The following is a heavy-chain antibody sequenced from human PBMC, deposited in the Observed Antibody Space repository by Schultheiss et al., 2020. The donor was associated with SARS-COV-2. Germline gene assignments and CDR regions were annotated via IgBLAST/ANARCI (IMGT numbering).Heavy chain of an antibody. CDR1: DYY. J-gene: IGHJ4*02. CDR3: AREDRGGGNLWHY. CDR2: IYYSGST. D-gene: IGHD2-15*01. Sequence: DYYMSWIRQPPGKGLEWIGYIYYSGSTYYNPSLKSRVTISVDTSKNQFSLKLSSVTAADTAVYYCAREDRGGGNLWHYWGQGTLVTVSS. V-gene: IGHV4-30-4*08.